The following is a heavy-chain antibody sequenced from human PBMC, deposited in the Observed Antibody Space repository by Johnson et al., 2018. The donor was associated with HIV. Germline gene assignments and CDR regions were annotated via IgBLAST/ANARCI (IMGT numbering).Heavy chain of an antibody. V-gene: IGHV3-72*01. D-gene: IGHD3-16*01. J-gene: IGHJ3*02. Sequence: EVQLVESGGGLVQPGGSLRLSCAASGFTLSDHYMDWVRQAAGKGLEWVGRTKNKANSYTTEYAASVKGRFTISRDDSKNSLYLQMNSLKTEDTAVYYCARDGGVGGAHDGVDIWGQGTMVTVSS. CDR3: ARDGGVGGAHDGVDI. CDR1: GFTLSDHY. CDR2: TKNKANSYTT.